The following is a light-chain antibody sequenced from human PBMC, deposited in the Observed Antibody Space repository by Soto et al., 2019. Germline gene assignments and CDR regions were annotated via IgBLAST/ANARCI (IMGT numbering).Light chain of an antibody. CDR1: SCDVGGYNY. V-gene: IGLV2-14*01. Sequence: QSALTQPASVSGSPGQSITISCTGTSCDVGGYNYVPWYQQHPGKAPKLMIYDVSNRPSGVSKRFSGSKSGNTASLTISGLQAEDEADYYCSSYTSSRTRVVFGGGTKLTVL. CDR2: DVS. J-gene: IGLJ2*01. CDR3: SSYTSSRTRVV.